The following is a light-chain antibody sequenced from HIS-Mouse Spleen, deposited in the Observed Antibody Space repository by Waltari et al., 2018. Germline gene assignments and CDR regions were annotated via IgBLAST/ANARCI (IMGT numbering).Light chain of an antibody. CDR3: YSTDSSGNHRV. J-gene: IGLJ2*01. CDR1: ALPKKY. CDR2: EDS. V-gene: IGLV3-10*01. Sequence: SYELPQPPSVSVSPGQTARITCSGDALPKKYAYWYQQKSGQAPVLVIYEDSIRPSGIPERFSGSSSGTMATLTISGAQVEDEADYYCYSTDSSGNHRVFGGGTKLTVL.